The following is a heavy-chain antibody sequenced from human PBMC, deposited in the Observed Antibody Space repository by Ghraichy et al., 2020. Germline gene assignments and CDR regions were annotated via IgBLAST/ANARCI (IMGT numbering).Heavy chain of an antibody. J-gene: IGHJ4*02. V-gene: IGHV3-23*01. CDR1: GFTSGPFA. CDR3: GKGGFGNAPDY. CDR2: FSVTGIT. D-gene: IGHD1-1*01. Sequence: LSLTCAASGFTSGPFAMSWVRQAPGQGLEWVSAFSVTGITHYADSVKGRFTISGDNSKNMLYLQMNSLRAEDVAVYYCGKGGFGNAPDYWGQGTLVTVSS.